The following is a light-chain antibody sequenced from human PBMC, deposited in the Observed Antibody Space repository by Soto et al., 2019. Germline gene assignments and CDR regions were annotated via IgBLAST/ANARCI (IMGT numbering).Light chain of an antibody. CDR2: AAS. CDR3: QQSYHTPYT. Sequence: DIQMTQFPSSLSASVGDRVTITCRTTQIIATYLNWYQQRPGKAPKLLIYAASTLQSGVPSRFTGGGSGTDFTLTISNLQPEDFATYCCQQSYHTPYTFGQGTKLDIK. J-gene: IGKJ2*01. V-gene: IGKV1-39*01. CDR1: QIIATY.